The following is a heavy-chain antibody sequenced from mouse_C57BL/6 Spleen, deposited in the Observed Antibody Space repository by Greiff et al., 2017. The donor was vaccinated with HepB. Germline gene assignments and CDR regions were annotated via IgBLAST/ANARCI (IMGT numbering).Heavy chain of an antibody. J-gene: IGHJ4*01. CDR1: GYTFTDYY. Sequence: EVQLQQSGPELVKPGASVKISCKASGYTFTDYYMNWVKQSHGKSLEWIGDINPKNGGTSYNQKFKGKATLTVDKSSSTAYMELRSLTSEDSAVYYCANDYDVGDYAMDYWGQGTSVTVSS. V-gene: IGHV1-26*01. CDR3: ANDYDVGDYAMDY. D-gene: IGHD2-4*01. CDR2: INPKNGGT.